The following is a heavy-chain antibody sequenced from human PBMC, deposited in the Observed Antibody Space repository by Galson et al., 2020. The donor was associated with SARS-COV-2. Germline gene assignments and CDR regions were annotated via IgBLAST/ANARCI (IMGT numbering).Heavy chain of an antibody. Sequence: GGSLRLSCAASGFTFSSYWMSWVRQAPGKGLEWVANIKQDGSEKYYVDSVKGRFTISRDNAKNSLYLQMNSLRAEDTAVYYCARDLGVLWFGELDSWGQGTLVTVSS. V-gene: IGHV3-7*01. CDR3: ARDLGVLWFGELDS. CDR2: IKQDGSEK. D-gene: IGHD3-10*01. J-gene: IGHJ5*02. CDR1: GFTFSSYW.